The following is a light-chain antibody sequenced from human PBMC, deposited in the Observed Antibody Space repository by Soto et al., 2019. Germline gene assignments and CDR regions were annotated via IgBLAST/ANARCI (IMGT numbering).Light chain of an antibody. Sequence: EIVLTQSPGTLSLSAGERATLSCRASQSVSSNYLAWYQQKPGQRPRLLSSGASSRATGIPDRFIGSGSGTDFTLTISSLEPEDFAVYYCQHYGRSPPSWTFGQGTKVEIK. CDR1: QSVSSNY. CDR2: GAS. J-gene: IGKJ1*01. CDR3: QHYGRSPPSWT. V-gene: IGKV3-20*01.